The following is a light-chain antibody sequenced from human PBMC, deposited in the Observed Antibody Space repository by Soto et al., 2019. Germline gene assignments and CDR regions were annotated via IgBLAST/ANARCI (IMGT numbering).Light chain of an antibody. CDR2: GAS. CDR1: QSVSSN. J-gene: IGKJ1*01. V-gene: IGKV3-15*01. CDR3: QQYNNWPSWT. Sequence: EIVMTQSPATLSVSPGERATLSCRASQSVSSNLAWYQQKPGQAPRLLIYGASARATGIPARFSGSGSGTEFTLTTSNLQSEDFADYYCQQYNNWPSWTFGQGTKVEIK.